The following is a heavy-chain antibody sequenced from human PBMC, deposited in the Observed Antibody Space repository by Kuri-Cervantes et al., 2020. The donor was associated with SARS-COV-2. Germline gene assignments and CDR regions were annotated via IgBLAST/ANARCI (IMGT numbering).Heavy chain of an antibody. D-gene: IGHD3-10*01. V-gene: IGHV3-33*08. CDR1: GFSLTNSA. Sequence: GESLKISCGASGFSLTNSAIHWVRQAPGKGGEGGSVIWYDGKNEYYAGSVKGRFNISRDTSKNTVSLHMISLRAEDADMYYCATGAANSYMDVWGRGTTVTVSS. J-gene: IGHJ6*03. CDR2: IWYDGKNE. CDR3: ATGAANSYMDV.